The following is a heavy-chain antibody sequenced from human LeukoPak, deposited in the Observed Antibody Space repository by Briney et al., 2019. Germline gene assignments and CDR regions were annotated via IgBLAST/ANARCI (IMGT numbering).Heavy chain of an antibody. V-gene: IGHV4-4*07. Sequence: SETLSLTCTVSGGSISNYYWSWIRQPAGKGLEWIGRIYTSGTTDYNPSLKSRVTMSVDSSRNQFSLKLTSVTAADTAVYYCARGLYAVAGTSWFDPWGQGTLVTVSS. CDR2: IYTSGTT. J-gene: IGHJ5*02. CDR1: GGSISNYY. D-gene: IGHD6-19*01. CDR3: ARGLYAVAGTSWFDP.